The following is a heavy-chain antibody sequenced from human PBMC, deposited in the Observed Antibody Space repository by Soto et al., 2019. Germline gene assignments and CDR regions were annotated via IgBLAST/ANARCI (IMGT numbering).Heavy chain of an antibody. CDR2: IYHSGST. J-gene: IGHJ6*02. V-gene: IGHV4-4*02. D-gene: IGHD5-18*01. Sequence: SETLSLTCAVSGGSISSSNWWSWVRQPPGKGLEWIGEIYHSGSTNYNPSLKSRVTISVDKSKNQFSLKLSSVTAADTAVYYCASLVSGYSYGSDIAYYSCMDVWGQGTTVTVSS. CDR1: GGSISSSNW. CDR3: ASLVSGYSYGSDIAYYSCMDV.